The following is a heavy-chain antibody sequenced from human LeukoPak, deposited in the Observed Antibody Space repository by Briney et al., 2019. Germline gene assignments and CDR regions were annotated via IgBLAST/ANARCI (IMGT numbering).Heavy chain of an antibody. CDR1: GGSISSHY. J-gene: IGHJ6*03. V-gene: IGHV4-59*11. CDR3: ARGYCSGGSCYHYYYYMDV. Sequence: SGTLSLTCTVSGGSISSHYWSWIRQPPGKGLEWIGYIYYSGSTNYNPSLKSRVTISVDTSKNQFSLKLSSVTAADTAVYYCARGYCSGGSCYHYYYYMDVWGKGTTVTVSS. D-gene: IGHD2-15*01. CDR2: IYYSGST.